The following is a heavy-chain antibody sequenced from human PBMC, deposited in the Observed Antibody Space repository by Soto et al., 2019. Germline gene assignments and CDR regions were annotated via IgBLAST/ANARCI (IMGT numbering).Heavy chain of an antibody. CDR1: GYTFTKYD. V-gene: IGHV1-46*01. CDR3: ASSTIFGVVPAGY. CDR2: ISPNSGRP. D-gene: IGHD3-3*01. J-gene: IGHJ4*02. Sequence: ASVKVSCKASGYTFTKYDISWVRQAPGQGLEWLGLISPNSGRPSYAQKFEGRVTMTRDTSTSTVYMELSSLRSEDTAVYYCASSTIFGVVPAGYWGQGTLVTVSS.